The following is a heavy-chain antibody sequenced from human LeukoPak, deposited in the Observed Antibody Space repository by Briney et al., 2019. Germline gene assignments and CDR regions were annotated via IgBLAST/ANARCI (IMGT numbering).Heavy chain of an antibody. D-gene: IGHD3-10*01. CDR3: ARPTYGSGSYFGEYYYYYMDV. CDR1: GFTVSSNY. CDR2: IYSGGST. V-gene: IGHV3-53*01. Sequence: GGSLRLSCAASGFTVSSNYMSWVRQAPGKGLEWVSVIYSGGSTYYADSVKGRFTISRDNAKNTLYLQMNSLRAEDTAVYYCARPTYGSGSYFGEYYYYYMDVWGKGTTVTVSS. J-gene: IGHJ6*03.